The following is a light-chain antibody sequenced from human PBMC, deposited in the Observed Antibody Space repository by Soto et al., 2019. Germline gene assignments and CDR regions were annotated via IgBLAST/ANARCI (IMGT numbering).Light chain of an antibody. V-gene: IGKV3-20*01. J-gene: IGKJ1*01. CDR2: GAS. CDR3: QQYDSSPWT. Sequence: ESVLTQSPGTLSLSPGERATLSCRASQSVSSSFLAWYQLKPGQAPRLLIYGASSRATRIPDRFSGSGSGTDFTLTISRLEPEDFAVYYCQQYDSSPWTFGQGTKVEIK. CDR1: QSVSSSF.